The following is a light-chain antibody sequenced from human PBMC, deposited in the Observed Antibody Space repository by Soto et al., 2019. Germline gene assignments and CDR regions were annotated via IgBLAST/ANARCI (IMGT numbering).Light chain of an antibody. CDR1: SSNIGAGYD. V-gene: IGLV1-40*01. CDR2: GNS. CDR3: QSYDSSLSGHVV. Sequence: SVLTQPPSVSGAPGQRVTISCTGSSSNIGAGYDVHWYQQLPGTAPKLLIYGNSNRPSGVPDRFSGSKSGTSASLAITGLKAEDEADYYCQSYDSSLSGHVVFGGGTQLTVL. J-gene: IGLJ2*01.